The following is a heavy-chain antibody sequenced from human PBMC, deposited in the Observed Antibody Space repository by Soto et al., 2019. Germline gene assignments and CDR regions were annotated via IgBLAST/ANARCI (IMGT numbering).Heavy chain of an antibody. CDR3: ARDRLYCSSTSCYAGFDH. Sequence: PSETLSLTCTVSGGSISSYYWSWIRQPPGKGLEWIGYIYYSGSTNYNPSLKSRVTISVDTSKNQFSLKLSSVTAADTAVYYCARDRLYCSSTSCYAGFDHWGQGTLVTVSS. V-gene: IGHV4-59*01. CDR2: IYYSGST. J-gene: IGHJ4*02. CDR1: GGSISSYY. D-gene: IGHD2-2*01.